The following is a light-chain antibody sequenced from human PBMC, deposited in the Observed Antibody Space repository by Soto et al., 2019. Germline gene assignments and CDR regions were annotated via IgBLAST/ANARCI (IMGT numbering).Light chain of an antibody. Sequence: EIVLTQSPGTLSLSPGERATLSYRASQTVSSSYLAWYRQKPGQAPWLLIYGASNRASGVPDRFSGSGSGMDFTLTISGLEPEDFAVYYCQQYDSSPFTFGQGTRLDIK. CDR1: QTVSSSY. V-gene: IGKV3-20*01. CDR2: GAS. J-gene: IGKJ5*01. CDR3: QQYDSSPFT.